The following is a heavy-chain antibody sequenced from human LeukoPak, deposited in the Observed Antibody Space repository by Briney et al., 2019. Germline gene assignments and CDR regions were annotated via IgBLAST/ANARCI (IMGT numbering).Heavy chain of an antibody. CDR3: ASNGDWRFNY. Sequence: GGSLRLSCAASGLTFSDYSMNWVRQAPGKGLEWVSSISSSSTYIYYADSVKGRFTISRDNAKDSLFLQMNSLRVEDTAVYFCASNGDWRFNYWGQGTLVTVSS. D-gene: IGHD4-17*01. CDR2: ISSSSTYI. J-gene: IGHJ4*02. CDR1: GLTFSDYS. V-gene: IGHV3-21*01.